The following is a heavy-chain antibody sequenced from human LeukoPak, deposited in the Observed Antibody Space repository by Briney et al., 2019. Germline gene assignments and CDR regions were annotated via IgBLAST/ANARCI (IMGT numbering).Heavy chain of an antibody. CDR1: GFTFSSYA. J-gene: IGHJ4*02. Sequence: GGSLRLSCAASGFTFSSYAMSWVRQAPGKGLEWVSAISGSGGSTYYADSVKGRFTISRDSSKNTLYLQMNSLRAEDTAVYYCAKDHISAVGATYFDYWGQGTLVTVSS. CDR2: ISGSGGST. CDR3: AKDHISAVGATYFDY. V-gene: IGHV3-23*01. D-gene: IGHD1-26*01.